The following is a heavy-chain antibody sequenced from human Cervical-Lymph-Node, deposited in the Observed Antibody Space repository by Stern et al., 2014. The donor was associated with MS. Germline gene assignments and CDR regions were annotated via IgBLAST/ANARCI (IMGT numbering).Heavy chain of an antibody. CDR2: INPSGGRT. Sequence: QVQLVQSGAEVKKPGASVKVSCKACGYTFTSYYMHWVRQAPGQGLEWMGIINPSGGRTSYAQKFQGRVTMTRDTSTNTVYMELSSLRSDDTAVYYCAREVAGHRLGMMDVWGQGTTVTVSS. CDR3: AREVAGHRLGMMDV. V-gene: IGHV1-46*01. J-gene: IGHJ6*02. CDR1: GYTFTSYY. D-gene: IGHD6-19*01.